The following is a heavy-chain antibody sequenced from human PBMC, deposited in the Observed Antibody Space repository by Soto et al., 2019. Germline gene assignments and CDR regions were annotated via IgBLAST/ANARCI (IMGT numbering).Heavy chain of an antibody. J-gene: IGHJ4*02. D-gene: IGHD7-27*01. CDR3: ISDLAGERSNWGFDY. CDR1: GFTFSGAW. CDR2: VKSKADGETV. Sequence: EVQLVESGGGLVEPGGSLRLSCAASGFTFSGAWMHWVRQAPGKGLEWVGLVKSKADGETVHYTAPVKGRFLISRTDSTDKLDPQVDSLRTGVTAVYYCISDLAGERSNWGFDYWGQGILVTVSS. V-gene: IGHV3-15*07.